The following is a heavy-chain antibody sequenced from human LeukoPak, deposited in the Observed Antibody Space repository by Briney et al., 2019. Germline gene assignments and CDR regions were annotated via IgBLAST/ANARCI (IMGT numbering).Heavy chain of an antibody. CDR2: IPNSGGST. CDR1: GFTFNSYA. D-gene: IGHD1-26*01. CDR3: AKQIVGATRYFDY. V-gene: IGHV3-23*01. J-gene: IGHJ4*02. Sequence: GGSLRLSCAASGFTFNSYAMSWVRQAPGKGLEWVSTIPNSGGSTYCADSVEGRFTISRDNSKNTLYLQMNSLRAEDTAVYYCAKQIVGATRYFDYWGQGTLVTVPS.